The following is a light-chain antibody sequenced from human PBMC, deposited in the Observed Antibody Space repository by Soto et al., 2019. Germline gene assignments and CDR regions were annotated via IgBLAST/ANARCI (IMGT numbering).Light chain of an antibody. V-gene: IGKV3-20*01. CDR2: GAS. J-gene: IGKJ1*01. CDR1: QSVTSSY. Sequence: EIVLTQSPDTLSLSPGERATLSCRASQSVTSSYLAWYQQKPGQAPRLLIFGASNRATGIPDRFSGSRSGTDFTLTINGLEPEDFAVYSCHQYGASPRTFGQGTKVEIK. CDR3: HQYGASPRT.